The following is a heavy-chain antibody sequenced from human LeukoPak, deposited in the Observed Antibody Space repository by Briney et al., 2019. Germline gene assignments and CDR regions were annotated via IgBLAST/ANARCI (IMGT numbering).Heavy chain of an antibody. CDR1: GYTFTTYG. D-gene: IGHD3-22*01. J-gene: IGHJ4*02. CDR2: ISGYSGDT. CDR3: ATDYYSDSSGPFWPV. Sequence: ASVKVSCKASGYTFTTYGISWVRQAPGQGLEWMGWISGYSGDTKFAQKFQGRVTMTTDTSTSTAYMELWSLRSDDTALYYCATDYYSDSSGPFWPVWGQGTLVTVSS. V-gene: IGHV1-18*01.